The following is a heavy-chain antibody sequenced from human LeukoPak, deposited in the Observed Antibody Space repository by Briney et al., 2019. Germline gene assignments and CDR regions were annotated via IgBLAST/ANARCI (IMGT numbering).Heavy chain of an antibody. Sequence: PGGSLRLSCAASGFTFSSYGMHWVRQAPGKGLEWVAVIWYDGSNKYYADSVKGRFTISRDNSKNTLYLQMNSLRAEDTAVYYCAKVIERGSGSYLYYMDVWGKGTTVTVSS. CDR3: AKVIERGSGSYLYYMDV. D-gene: IGHD3-10*01. CDR2: IWYDGSNK. CDR1: GFTFSSYG. V-gene: IGHV3-33*06. J-gene: IGHJ6*03.